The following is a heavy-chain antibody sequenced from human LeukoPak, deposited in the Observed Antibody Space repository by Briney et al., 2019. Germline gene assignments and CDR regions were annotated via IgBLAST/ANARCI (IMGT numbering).Heavy chain of an antibody. Sequence: SVKVSCKASGGTLSSYAISWGRQAPGQGLEWMGGIIPIFGTANYAQKFQGRVTITADESTSTAYMELSSLRSEDTAVYYCARDLRIGYYDSSVIGAFDIWGQGTMVTVSS. CDR3: ARDLRIGYYDSSVIGAFDI. V-gene: IGHV1-69*13. D-gene: IGHD3-22*01. J-gene: IGHJ3*02. CDR2: IIPIFGTA. CDR1: GGTLSSYA.